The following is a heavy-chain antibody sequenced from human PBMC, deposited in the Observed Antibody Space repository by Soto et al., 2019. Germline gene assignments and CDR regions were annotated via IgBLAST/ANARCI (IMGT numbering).Heavy chain of an antibody. Sequence: QVQLQQWGAGLLKPSETLSLTCAVYGGSFSGYYWTWIRQSPEKGLEWIGEVNRSGTTYYNPSLKTRVTISVHTPKNQFSLKMSSVTAADTAVYYCARGIGYCSSINCYSSRRLRFDSWGQGTLVTVSS. CDR3: ARGIGYCSSINCYSSRRLRFDS. D-gene: IGHD2-2*01. CDR2: VNRSGTT. J-gene: IGHJ4*02. V-gene: IGHV4-34*01. CDR1: GGSFSGYY.